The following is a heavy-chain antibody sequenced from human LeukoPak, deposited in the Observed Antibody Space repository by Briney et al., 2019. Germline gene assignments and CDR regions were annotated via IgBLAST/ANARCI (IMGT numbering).Heavy chain of an antibody. V-gene: IGHV1-69*05. CDR1: GGTFSSYA. CDR2: IIPIFGTA. Sequence: SVKVSCKASGGTFSSYAIAWVRQAPGQGLEWMGGIIPIFGTANYAQKFQDRVTITTDESTSTAYMELSSLRSEDTAVYYCARDQGVTIFGVAHWFDPWGQGTLVTVSS. D-gene: IGHD3-3*01. CDR3: ARDQGVTIFGVAHWFDP. J-gene: IGHJ5*02.